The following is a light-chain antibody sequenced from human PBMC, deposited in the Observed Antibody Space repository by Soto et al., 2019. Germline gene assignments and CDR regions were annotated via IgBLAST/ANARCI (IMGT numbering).Light chain of an antibody. CDR1: SIDVGGYNY. CDR2: EVS. J-gene: IGLJ1*01. CDR3: SSYAVTNIFV. Sequence: SALTQPPSASGSPGQSVTISCTGTSIDVGGYNYVSWYQQHPGKAPKVIIYEVSKRPSGVPDRFSGSKSGSTASLTVSGLQAEDEADYYCSSYAVTNIFVFXTGTKVTVL. V-gene: IGLV2-8*01.